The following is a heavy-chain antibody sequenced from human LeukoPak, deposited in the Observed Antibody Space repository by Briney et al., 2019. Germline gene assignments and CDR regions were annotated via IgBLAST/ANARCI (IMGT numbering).Heavy chain of an antibody. V-gene: IGHV1-3*01. CDR3: ARDMITFGGVIGINWFDP. D-gene: IGHD3-16*02. CDR1: GYTFTSYA. Sequence: ASVKVSCTASGYTFTSYAMHWVRQAPGQSLEWMGWINAGNGNTKYSQKFQGRVTITRDTSASTAYMDLSSLRSEDTAVYYCARDMITFGGVIGINWFDPWGQGTLVTVSS. J-gene: IGHJ5*02. CDR2: INAGNGNT.